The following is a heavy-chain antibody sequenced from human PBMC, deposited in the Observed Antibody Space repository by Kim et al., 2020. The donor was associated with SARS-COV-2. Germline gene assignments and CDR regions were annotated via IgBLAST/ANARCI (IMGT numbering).Heavy chain of an antibody. CDR3: ARGNYWKAWAADA. J-gene: IGHJ5*02. V-gene: IGHV3-11*01. Sequence: GGSLRLSCAASGFTLSDCYMSWIRQAPGQGLEWVSYISSRGSNTDYAASVKGRFTISRDSAKNSLYLQMNNLRAEDTAVYYCARGNYWKAWAADAWGQGTLVTVSS. CDR2: ISSRGSNT. D-gene: IGHD3-10*01. CDR1: GFTLSDCY.